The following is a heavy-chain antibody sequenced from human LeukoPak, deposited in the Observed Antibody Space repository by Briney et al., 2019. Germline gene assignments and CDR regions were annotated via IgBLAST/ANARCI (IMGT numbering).Heavy chain of an antibody. CDR2: ISGSGGST. V-gene: IGHV3-23*01. Sequence: GGSLRLSCAASGFTFSSYAMSWVRQAPGKGLEWVSAISGSGGSTYYADSVKGRFTISRDNSKDTLYLQMNSLRAEDAAVYYCAKGVVPAASTYYYYYYGMDVWGKGTTVTVSS. J-gene: IGHJ6*04. CDR3: AKGVVPAASTYYYYYYGMDV. D-gene: IGHD2-2*01. CDR1: GFTFSSYA.